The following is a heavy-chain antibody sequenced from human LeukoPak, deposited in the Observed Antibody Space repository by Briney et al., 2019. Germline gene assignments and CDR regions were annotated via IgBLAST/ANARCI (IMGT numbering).Heavy chain of an antibody. CDR2: INPSGGTT. CDR3: ARVADSSGWYRAEYFQH. Sequence: ASVKVSCKASGYTFTNYYIHWMRQAPGQGLEWMGIINPSGGTTSYAQKFQGRVTMTRDTSISTAYTELSRLRSDDTAVYYCARVADSSGWYRAEYFQHWGQGTLVTVSS. D-gene: IGHD6-19*01. V-gene: IGHV1-46*01. CDR1: GYTFTNYY. J-gene: IGHJ1*01.